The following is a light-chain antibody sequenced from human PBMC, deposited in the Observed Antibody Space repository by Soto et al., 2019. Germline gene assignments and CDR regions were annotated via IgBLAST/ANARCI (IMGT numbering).Light chain of an antibody. CDR3: SSYTSSSVL. CDR1: STDVGDYNY. V-gene: IGLV2-14*01. J-gene: IGLJ2*01. Sequence: QSVLTQPASVSGSPGQSITISCTGPSTDVGDYNYVSWYQQHPGKAPKLMIYDVTNRPSGVSNRFSGSKSGNTASLTISGLQAEDEADYYCSSYTSSSVLFGGGTKVTVL. CDR2: DVT.